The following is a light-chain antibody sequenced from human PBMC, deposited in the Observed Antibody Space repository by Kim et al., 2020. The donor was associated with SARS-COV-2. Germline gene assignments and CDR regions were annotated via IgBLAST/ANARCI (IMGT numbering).Light chain of an antibody. CDR3: LLYGSWT. V-gene: IGKV3-20*01. CDR2: GAS. Sequence: ESVLTQYPGTLSMSPGERATLSCRASQNLLSRSYVTWYQQKPGQPPRLLIYGASTRATGIPDRFSVGGSGTDFNLTISRLEPEDFATYYCLLYGSWTFGHRTNLDI. J-gene: IGKJ3*01. CDR1: QNLLSRSY.